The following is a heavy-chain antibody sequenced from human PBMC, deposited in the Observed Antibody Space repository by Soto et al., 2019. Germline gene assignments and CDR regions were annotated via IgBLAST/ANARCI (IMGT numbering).Heavy chain of an antibody. CDR2: ISYDGGSK. V-gene: IGHV3-30*18. D-gene: IGHD3-22*01. Sequence: QVQLVESGGGVVQPGKSLRPSCAASGFTFSTYGIHWVRQAPGKGLEWVALISYDGGSKYYGDSVKGRFIISRDNSHNTVSLQMNSLRADDTAVYFCAKEQLAMTVVVADYFDSWGQGTLVTVSS. J-gene: IGHJ4*02. CDR3: AKEQLAMTVVVADYFDS. CDR1: GFTFSTYG.